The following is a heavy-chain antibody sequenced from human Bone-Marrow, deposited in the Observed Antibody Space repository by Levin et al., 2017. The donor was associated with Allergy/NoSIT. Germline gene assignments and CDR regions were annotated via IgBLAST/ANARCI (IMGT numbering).Heavy chain of an antibody. CDR3: AREGDSSSLYYFDY. V-gene: IGHV4-34*01. Sequence: SETLSLTCAVYGGSFSGYYWSWIRQPPGKGLEWIGEINHSGSTNYNPSLKSRVTISVDTSKNQFSLKLSSVTAADTAVYYCAREGDSSSLYYFDYWGQGTLVTVSS. J-gene: IGHJ4*02. D-gene: IGHD6-13*01. CDR1: GGSFSGYY. CDR2: INHSGST.